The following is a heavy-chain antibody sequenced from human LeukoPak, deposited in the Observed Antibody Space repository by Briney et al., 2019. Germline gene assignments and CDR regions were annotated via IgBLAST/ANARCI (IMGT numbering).Heavy chain of an antibody. J-gene: IGHJ4*02. CDR2: ISYDGSNK. V-gene: IGHV3-30*03. CDR1: GFTFSSYG. D-gene: IGHD1-20*01. CDR3: ARVANTYNWNDYFEY. Sequence: PGGSLRLSCAASGFTFSSYGMHWVRQAPGKGLEWVAVISYDGSNKYYADSVKGRFTISRDNSKNTLYLQMNSLRAEDTAVYYCARVANTYNWNDYFEYWGQGTLVTVSS.